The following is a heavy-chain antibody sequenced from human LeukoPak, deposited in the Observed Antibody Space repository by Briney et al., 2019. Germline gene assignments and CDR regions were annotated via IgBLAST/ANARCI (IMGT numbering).Heavy chain of an antibody. D-gene: IGHD5-18*01. Sequence: PGGSLRLSCAASGFTFSSYSMNWVRQAPGKGLEWVSSISSSSSNIYYADSVKGRFTIARDNAKNSLYLQINSLRAEDTAVYYCARSEYSYGYFDYWGQGTLVTVSS. J-gene: IGHJ4*02. CDR2: ISSSSSNI. V-gene: IGHV3-21*01. CDR3: ARSEYSYGYFDY. CDR1: GFTFSSYS.